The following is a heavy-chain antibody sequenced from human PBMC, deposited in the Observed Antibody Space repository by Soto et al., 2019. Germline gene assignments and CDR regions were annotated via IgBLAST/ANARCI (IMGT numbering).Heavy chain of an antibody. J-gene: IGHJ3*02. CDR2: IYYSGST. D-gene: IGHD5-12*01. V-gene: IGHV4-31*03. Sequence: QVQLQESGPGLVKPSQTLSLTCTVSGGSISSGGYYWSWIRQHPGKGLEWIGYIYYSGSTYYNPSLKSRVTISVDTSKNQFSLKLSSVTAADTAGYYCARAAHSGYEIDAFDIWGQGTMVTVSS. CDR1: GGSISSGGYY. CDR3: ARAAHSGYEIDAFDI.